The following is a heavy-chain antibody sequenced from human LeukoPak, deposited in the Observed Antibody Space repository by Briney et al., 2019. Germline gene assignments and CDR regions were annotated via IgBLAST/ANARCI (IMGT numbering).Heavy chain of an antibody. Sequence: PSETLSLTCTVSGGSISSGGYYWSWIRQHPGKGLEWIGYIYYSGSTYYNPSLKSRVTISVDTSKNQFSLKLSSVTAADTAVYYCAREPRKGDFWSGRSPYDAFDIWGQGTMVTVSS. D-gene: IGHD3-3*01. CDR2: IYYSGST. CDR1: GGSISSGGYY. CDR3: AREPRKGDFWSGRSPYDAFDI. V-gene: IGHV4-31*03. J-gene: IGHJ3*02.